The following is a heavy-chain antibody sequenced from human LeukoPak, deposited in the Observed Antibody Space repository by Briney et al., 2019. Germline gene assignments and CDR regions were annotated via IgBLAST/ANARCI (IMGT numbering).Heavy chain of an antibody. D-gene: IGHD3-22*01. J-gene: IGHJ4*02. CDR1: GFTFSSYW. Sequence: GGSLRLSCAAPGFTFSSYWMSWVRQAPGKGLEWVANIKQDGSEKYYVDSVKGRSTISRDNAKNSLYLQMNSLRAEDTAVYYCARARGYYDSSRIYYFDHWGQGTLVTVSS. CDR3: ARARGYYDSSRIYYFDH. CDR2: IKQDGSEK. V-gene: IGHV3-7*01.